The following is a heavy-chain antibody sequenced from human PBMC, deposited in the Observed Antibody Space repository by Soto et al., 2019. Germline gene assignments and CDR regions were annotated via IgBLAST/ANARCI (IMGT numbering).Heavy chain of an antibody. V-gene: IGHV1-46*03. D-gene: IGHD4-17*01. J-gene: IGHJ4*02. CDR3: ARGVYGDYGEEGVDY. CDR2: INPSGGST. CDR1: GYTFTSYY. Sequence: QVQLVQSGAEVKKPGASVKVSCKASGYTFTSYYMHWVRQAPGQGLEWMGIINPSGGSTSYAQKFQGRVTMTRDTSTGTVYMELSSLRSEDTAVYYCARGVYGDYGEEGVDYWGQGTLVTVSS.